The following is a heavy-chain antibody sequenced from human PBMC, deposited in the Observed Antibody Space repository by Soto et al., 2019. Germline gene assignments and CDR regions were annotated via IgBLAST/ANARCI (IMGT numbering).Heavy chain of an antibody. Sequence: ASVKVSCKASGYTLTSYYMHWVRQAPGQGLEWMGIINPSGGSTSYAQKFQGRVTMTRDTSTSTVYMELSSLRSEDTAVYYCAKHGQLGPAYFDYWGQGTLVTVSS. V-gene: IGHV1-46*01. CDR1: GYTLTSYY. D-gene: IGHD6-6*01. J-gene: IGHJ4*02. CDR2: INPSGGST. CDR3: AKHGQLGPAYFDY.